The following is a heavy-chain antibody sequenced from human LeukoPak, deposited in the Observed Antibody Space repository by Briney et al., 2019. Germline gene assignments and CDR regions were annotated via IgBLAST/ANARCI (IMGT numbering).Heavy chain of an antibody. V-gene: IGHV3-21*01. CDR3: AKVRCSTSCYFDY. Sequence: GGSLRLSCAASGFTFSSYSMNWVRQAPGEGLGWVSSISGSSSYIYNADSVKGRFTISRDNAKNSLYLQMNSLRAEDTAVYYCAKVRCSTSCYFDYWGQGTLVTVSS. CDR2: ISGSSSYI. D-gene: IGHD2-2*01. J-gene: IGHJ4*02. CDR1: GFTFSSYS.